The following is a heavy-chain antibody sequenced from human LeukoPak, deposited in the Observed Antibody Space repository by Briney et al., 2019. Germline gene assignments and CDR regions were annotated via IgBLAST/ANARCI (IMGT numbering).Heavy chain of an antibody. V-gene: IGHV3-30-3*01. CDR3: AREPKLNWNYVQAFDI. J-gene: IGHJ3*02. CDR1: GFTFSSYA. D-gene: IGHD1-7*01. CDR2: ISYDGSNK. Sequence: PGGSLRLSCAASGFTFSSYAMSWVRQAPGKGLEWVAVISYDGSNKYYADSVKGRFTISRDNSKNTLYLQMNSLRAEDTAVYYCAREPKLNWNYVQAFDIWGQGTMVTVSS.